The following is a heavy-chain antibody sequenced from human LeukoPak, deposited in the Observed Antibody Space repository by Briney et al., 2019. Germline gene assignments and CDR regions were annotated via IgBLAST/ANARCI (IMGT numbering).Heavy chain of an antibody. J-gene: IGHJ5*02. CDR3: ARDRIVRRPGTNWFDA. V-gene: IGHV3-21*01. CDR2: ISSSSSYI. D-gene: IGHD3-22*01. CDR1: GFTFSSYS. Sequence: GGSLRLSCSASGFTFSSYSMNWVRQAPGKGLEWVSSISSSSSYIYYADSVKGRFTISRDNAKNSLYLQMNSLRAEDTAVYYCARDRIVRRPGTNWFDAWGQGTLVTVSS.